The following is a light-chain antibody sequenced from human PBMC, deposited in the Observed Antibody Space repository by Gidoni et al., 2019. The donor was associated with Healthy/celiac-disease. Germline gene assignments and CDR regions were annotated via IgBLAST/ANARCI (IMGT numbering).Light chain of an antibody. CDR2: AAS. J-gene: IGKJ4*01. CDR3: QQLNSYPLT. V-gene: IGKV1-9*01. CDR1: QVISSY. Sequence: DIQLTQSPSFLSASVGDRVTITCRASQVISSYLAWYQQKPGKAPKLLIDAASTLQSGVPSRFSGRGSGTEFTLTISSLQPEDFATYYCQQLNSYPLTFGGGTKVEIK.